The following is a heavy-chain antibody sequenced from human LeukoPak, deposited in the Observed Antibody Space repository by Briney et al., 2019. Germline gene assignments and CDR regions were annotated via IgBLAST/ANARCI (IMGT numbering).Heavy chain of an antibody. J-gene: IGHJ6*03. V-gene: IGHV4-30-2*01. D-gene: IGHD3-10*01. CDR3: ARVFRHRYYYYYYMDV. CDR2: IYHSGST. Sequence: PSETLSLTCTASGGSISSGGYYWSWIRQPPGKGLEWIGYIYHSGSTYYNPSLKSRVTISVDRSKNQFSLKLSSVTAADTAVYYCARVFRHRYYYYYYMDVWGKGTTVTVSS. CDR1: GGSISSGGYY.